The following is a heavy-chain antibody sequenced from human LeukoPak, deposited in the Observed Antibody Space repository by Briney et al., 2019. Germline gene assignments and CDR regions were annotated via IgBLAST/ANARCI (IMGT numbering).Heavy chain of an antibody. CDR1: GFTFSDYY. V-gene: IGHV3-11*04. D-gene: IGHD3-3*01. CDR3: ANLLEWLRSMDV. J-gene: IGHJ6*03. Sequence: GGSLRLSCAASGFTFSDYYMSWIRQAPGKGLEWVSYISSSGSTIYYADSVKGRFTISRDNAKNSLYLQMNSLRAEDTAVYYCANLLEWLRSMDVWGKGTTVTVSS. CDR2: ISSSGSTI.